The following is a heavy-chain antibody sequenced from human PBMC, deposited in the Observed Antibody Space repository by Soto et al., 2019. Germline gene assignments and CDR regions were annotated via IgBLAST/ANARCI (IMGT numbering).Heavy chain of an antibody. CDR1: GGSISSSSYY. D-gene: IGHD2-15*01. J-gene: IGHJ4*02. V-gene: IGHV4-39*01. Sequence: SETLSLTCTVSGGSISSSSYYWGWIRQPPGKGLEWIGSIYYSGSTYYNPSLKSRVTISVDTSKNQFSLKLSSVTAADTAVYYCAGGHLIVVVVAAPPYWGQGTLVTVSS. CDR3: AGGHLIVVVVAAPPY. CDR2: IYYSGST.